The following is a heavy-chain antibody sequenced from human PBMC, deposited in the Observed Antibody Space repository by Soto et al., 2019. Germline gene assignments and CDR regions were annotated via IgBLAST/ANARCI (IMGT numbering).Heavy chain of an antibody. CDR3: ARKRGSGIRGILWGAFDI. CDR1: GFTFSSYS. J-gene: IGHJ3*02. V-gene: IGHV3-21*01. CDR2: ISSSSSYI. D-gene: IGHD3-10*01. Sequence: VGSLRLSCAASGFTFSSYSMNWVRQAPGKGLEWVSSISSSSSYIYYADSVKGRFTISRDNAKNSLYLQMNSLRAEDTAVYYCARKRGSGIRGILWGAFDIWGQGTMVTVSS.